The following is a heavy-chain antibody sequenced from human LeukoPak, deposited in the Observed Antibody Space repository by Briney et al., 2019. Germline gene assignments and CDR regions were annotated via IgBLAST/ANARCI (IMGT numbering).Heavy chain of an antibody. J-gene: IGHJ5*02. CDR3: ARLSGTTIFGVVIMSGWFDP. Sequence: SETLSLTCIVSGGSISSGSHYWGWIRQPPGKGLEWIGSIFYNGNTYFNPSLKSRVTISVDTSENQFSLKLSSVAAADTAVYYCARLSGTTIFGVVIMSGWFDPWGQGTLVTVSS. CDR2: IFYNGNT. D-gene: IGHD3-3*01. CDR1: GGSISSGSHY. V-gene: IGHV4-39*07.